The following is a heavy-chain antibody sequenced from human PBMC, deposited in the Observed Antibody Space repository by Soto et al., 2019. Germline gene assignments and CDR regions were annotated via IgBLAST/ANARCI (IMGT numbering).Heavy chain of an antibody. CDR2: ISYDGSNI. CDR1: GFIFNSYG. CDR3: ARGVLGVATIAIGFYLDY. V-gene: IGHV3-30*03. Sequence: QVQLVESGGGVVQPGRSLRLSCAASGFIFNSYGMHWIRQAPGKGLEWVAVISYDGSNIFYADSVKGRLTISRDNSNNTLYLQMNSLRGDDTAVYYCARGVLGVATIAIGFYLDYWGQGTLVTTSS. J-gene: IGHJ4*02. D-gene: IGHD5-12*01.